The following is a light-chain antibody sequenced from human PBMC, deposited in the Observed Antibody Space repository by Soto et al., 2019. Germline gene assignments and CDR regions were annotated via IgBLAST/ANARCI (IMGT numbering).Light chain of an antibody. CDR1: QDIGTW. J-gene: IGKJ4*01. Sequence: IQITQSPSSVSASVGDRVTITCRASQDIGTWLAWFQQKPGKAPQLLISSTSSLQSGVPSRFSGSGSCADLAVAISGLQPEDFATYYCQQANSFRFSVGGGTKVDIK. V-gene: IGKV1-12*02. CDR3: QQANSFRFS. CDR2: STS.